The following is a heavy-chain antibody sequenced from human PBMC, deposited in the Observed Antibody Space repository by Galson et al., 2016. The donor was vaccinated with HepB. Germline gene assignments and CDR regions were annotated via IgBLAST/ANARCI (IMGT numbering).Heavy chain of an antibody. V-gene: IGHV1-69*05. Sequence: SVKVSCKASAGTFSNYAITWVRQAPGQGLEWMGGIIPVFGAANYAQRFQGRVTLTRDTSTSTAYMELRSLTSDDTAMYYCARGSRLSYYYYGMDVWGQGTTVTVSS. CDR2: IIPVFGAA. CDR3: ARGSRLSYYYYGMDV. D-gene: IGHD3-10*01. CDR1: AGTFSNYA. J-gene: IGHJ6*02.